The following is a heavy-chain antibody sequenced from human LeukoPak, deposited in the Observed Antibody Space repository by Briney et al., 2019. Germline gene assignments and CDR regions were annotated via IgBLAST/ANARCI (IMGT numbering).Heavy chain of an antibody. J-gene: IGHJ4*02. V-gene: IGHV3-23*01. D-gene: IGHD5-24*01. CDR2: ISGSGART. CDR3: ARFKDGYNRFDS. CDR1: GVTVSSQY. Sequence: GESLRLSCAASGVTVSSQYMNWVRQAPGKGLEWVSGISGSGARTYYADSVKGRFTISRDNSKNTLYVQMNSLRAEDTAVYYCARFKDGYNRFDSWGQGTLVTVSS.